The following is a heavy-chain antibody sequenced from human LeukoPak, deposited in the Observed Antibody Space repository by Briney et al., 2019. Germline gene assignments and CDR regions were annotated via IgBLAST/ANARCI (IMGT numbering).Heavy chain of an antibody. D-gene: IGHD2-2*01. V-gene: IGHV3-11*04. J-gene: IGHJ4*02. CDR3: ARDVGPGANNRRDY. CDR2: ISSSGSTI. CDR1: GFTLSDYC. Sequence: GGSLRLSCAASGFTLSDYCMSWIRQAPGKGLEWGSYISSSGSTISYADSVKGRFTISRDNAKNSLWLQMNSLRAEDTAVYYCARDVGPGANNRRDYWGQGTLVTVSS.